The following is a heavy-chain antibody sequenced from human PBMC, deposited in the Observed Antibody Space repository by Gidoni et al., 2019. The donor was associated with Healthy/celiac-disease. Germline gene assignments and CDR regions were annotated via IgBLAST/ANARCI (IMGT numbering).Heavy chain of an antibody. Sequence: EVQLVESGGGLVTPGGSLRLSCAASVFTFSNAWMSWVRQAPGKGLEWVGRIKSKTDGGTTDYAAPVKGRFTISRDDSKNTLYLQMNSLKTEDTAVYYCTTDPAGYDFWSGYYYYGMDVWGQGTTVTVSS. D-gene: IGHD3-3*01. CDR2: IKSKTDGGTT. J-gene: IGHJ6*02. CDR1: VFTFSNAW. V-gene: IGHV3-15*01. CDR3: TTDPAGYDFWSGYYYYGMDV.